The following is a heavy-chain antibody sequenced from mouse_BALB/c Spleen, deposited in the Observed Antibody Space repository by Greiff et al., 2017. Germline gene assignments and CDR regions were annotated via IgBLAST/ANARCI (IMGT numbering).Heavy chain of an antibody. D-gene: IGHD2-1*01. CDR3: ARDRGGNYPYYAMDY. CDR2: ISSGGSYT. CDR1: GFTFSSYA. V-gene: IGHV5-9-4*01. Sequence: EVKLVESGGGLVKPGGSLKLSCAASGFTFSSYAMSWVRQSPEKRLEWVAEISSGGSYTYYPDTVTGRFTISRDNAKNTLYLEMSSLRSEDTAMYYCARDRGGNYPYYAMDYWGQGTSVTVSS. J-gene: IGHJ4*01.